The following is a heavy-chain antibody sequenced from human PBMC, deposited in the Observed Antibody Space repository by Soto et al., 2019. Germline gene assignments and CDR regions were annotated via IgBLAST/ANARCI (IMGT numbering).Heavy chain of an antibody. D-gene: IGHD1-1*01. Sequence: QITLKESRPTLAHPTQTLTLTCTFSGFSLSTSGVGVGWVRQPPGKALEWLALLYWDLDRRYNPSLNNGLTITKHTSKNEVVVTTMKMGPVDPATCYSAQYTTNTTMDVLGAVTTVTFSS. CDR1: GFSLSTSGVG. CDR2: LYWDLDR. V-gene: IGHV2-5*02. J-gene: IGHJ6*03. CDR3: AQYTTNTTMDV.